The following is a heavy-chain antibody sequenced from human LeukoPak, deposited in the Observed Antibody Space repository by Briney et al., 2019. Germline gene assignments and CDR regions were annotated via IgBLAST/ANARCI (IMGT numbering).Heavy chain of an antibody. J-gene: IGHJ4*02. CDR3: ARVEGYSRPVGY. CDR2: IYYSGST. V-gene: IGHV4-39*07. Sequence: SETLSLTCTVSGGSISSSSYYWGWIRQPPGKGLEWIGSIYYSGSTYYNPSLKSRVTISVDTSKNQFSLKLSSVTAADTAVYYCARVEGYSRPVGYWGQGTLVTVSS. CDR1: GGSISSSSYY. D-gene: IGHD5-18*01.